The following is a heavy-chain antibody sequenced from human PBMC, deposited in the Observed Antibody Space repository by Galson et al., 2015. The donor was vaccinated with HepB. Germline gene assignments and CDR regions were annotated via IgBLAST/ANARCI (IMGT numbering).Heavy chain of an antibody. CDR1: GFTFSSYW. J-gene: IGHJ4*02. Sequence: SLRLSCAASGFTFSSYWMSWVRQAPGKGLEWVANIKQDGSEKYYVDSVKGRFTISRDNAKNSLYLQMNSLRAEDTAVYYCARESYYDSSGYYHWGGSWGQGTLVTVSS. CDR3: ARESYYDSSGYYHWGGS. D-gene: IGHD3-22*01. CDR2: IKQDGSEK. V-gene: IGHV3-7*03.